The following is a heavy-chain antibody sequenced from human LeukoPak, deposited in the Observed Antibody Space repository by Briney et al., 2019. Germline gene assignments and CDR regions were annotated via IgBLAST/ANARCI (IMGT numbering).Heavy chain of an antibody. J-gene: IGHJ6*02. CDR2: IYYSGST. V-gene: IGHV4-39*01. Sequence: SETLSLTCTASGGSISSSSYYWGWIRQPPGKGLEWIGSIYYSGSTYYNPSLKSRVTISVDTSKNQFSLKLSSVTAADTAVYYCARHIRGYSYSTYYYYGMDVWGQGTTVTVSS. D-gene: IGHD5-18*01. CDR3: ARHIRGYSYSTYYYYGMDV. CDR1: GGSISSSSYY.